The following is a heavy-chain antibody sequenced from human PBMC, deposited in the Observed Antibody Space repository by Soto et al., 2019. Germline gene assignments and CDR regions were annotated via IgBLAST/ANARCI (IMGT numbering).Heavy chain of an antibody. J-gene: IGHJ5*02. CDR3: ARDRKLASRRSGVDWFDP. Sequence: SETLSLTWAVYNGSFNNHYWSWIRQPPGQGLEWIGQINHSGDTNYNPSLRSRVTLSVDTSKNQFSLKLNSVIAADTAVYFCARDRKLASRRSGVDWFDPWGQGTLVTVSS. D-gene: IGHD6-13*01. CDR2: INHSGDT. V-gene: IGHV4-34*01. CDR1: NGSFNNHY.